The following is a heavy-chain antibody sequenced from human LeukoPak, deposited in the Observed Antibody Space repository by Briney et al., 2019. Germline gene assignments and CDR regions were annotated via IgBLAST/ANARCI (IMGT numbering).Heavy chain of an antibody. CDR2: IIPIFGTA. CDR3: ARRDSSEVAEYFQH. CDR1: GGTFSSYA. Sequence: SVKVSCKASGGTFSSYAISWVRQAPGQGLEWMGGIIPIFGTANYAQKFQGRVTITTDESTSTAYMELSSLRSEDTAVYCCARRDSSEVAEYFQHWGQGTLVTVSS. V-gene: IGHV1-69*05. D-gene: IGHD3-22*01. J-gene: IGHJ1*01.